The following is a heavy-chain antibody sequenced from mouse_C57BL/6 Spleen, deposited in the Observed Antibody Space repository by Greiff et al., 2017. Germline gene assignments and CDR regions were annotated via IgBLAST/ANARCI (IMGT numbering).Heavy chain of an antibody. CDR1: GFTFSSYG. V-gene: IGHV5-6*01. CDR2: ISGGGSYT. Sequence: DVHLLQSGGDLVKPGGSLKLSCEASGFTFSSYGMYWVRQTPDKRLEWVATISGGGSYTYYPESMKGRYTISRDNAKITMYLQISSLTSEATALYYCACVTLNLGYYFAYWGQAPTLTFSS. CDR3: ACVTLNLGYYFAY. J-gene: IGHJ2*01. D-gene: IGHD2-12*01.